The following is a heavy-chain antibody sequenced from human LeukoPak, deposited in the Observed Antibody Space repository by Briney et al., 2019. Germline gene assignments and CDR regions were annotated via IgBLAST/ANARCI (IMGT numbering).Heavy chain of an antibody. J-gene: IGHJ6*02. Sequence: ASVKVSCKASGYTFTDYYIHWVRQAPGQGLEWMGWINPNSGGTNYAQKFQGRVTMTRDTSISTAYMELSRLRSDDTAVYYCARDLAGLPYYYYGMDVWGQGTTVTVSS. D-gene: IGHD4-11*01. CDR3: ARDLAGLPYYYYGMDV. V-gene: IGHV1-2*02. CDR1: GYTFTDYY. CDR2: INPNSGGT.